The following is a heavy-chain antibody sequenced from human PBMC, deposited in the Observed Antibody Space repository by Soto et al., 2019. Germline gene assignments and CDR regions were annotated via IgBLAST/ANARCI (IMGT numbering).Heavy chain of an antibody. J-gene: IGHJ4*02. D-gene: IGHD6-13*01. CDR2: IYYSGST. V-gene: IGHV4-39*01. Sequence: PSETLSLTCTVYVGSLSTSSYSWGWIRQPPGKGLEWIGSIYYSGSTYYNPSLKSRVTISVDTSKNQFSLKLSSVTVAHTAVYYCARPVGRARLDDWGQGTQVT. CDR3: ARPVGRARLDD. CDR1: VGSLSTSSYS.